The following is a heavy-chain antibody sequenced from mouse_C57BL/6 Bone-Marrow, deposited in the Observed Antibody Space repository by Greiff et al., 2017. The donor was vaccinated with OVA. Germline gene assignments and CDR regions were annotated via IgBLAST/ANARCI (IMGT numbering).Heavy chain of an antibody. Sequence: QVQLQQPGAELVKPGASVKLSCKASGYTFTSYWMHWVKQRPGQGLEWIGMIHPNSGSTNYNEKFKSKATLTVDKSSSTAYMQLSSLTSRDSAVYYCAIPLITTVVATGFDYWGQGTTLTVSS. CDR1: GYTFTSYW. V-gene: IGHV1-64*01. CDR3: AIPLITTVVATGFDY. J-gene: IGHJ2*01. D-gene: IGHD1-1*01. CDR2: IHPNSGST.